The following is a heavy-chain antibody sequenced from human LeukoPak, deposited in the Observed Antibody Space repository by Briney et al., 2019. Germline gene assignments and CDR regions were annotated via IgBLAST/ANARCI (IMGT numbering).Heavy chain of an antibody. CDR3: AKGLGYRDYGMDV. V-gene: IGHV3-23*01. CDR1: GFTFSTYA. Sequence: GGSLRLSCAASGFTFSTYAMSWVRQAPGKGLEWVSAISGSGGSTYYADSVKGRFTISRDSSKNTLYLQMNSLRAEDTAVYYCAKGLGYRDYGMDVWGQGTTVSVSS. CDR2: ISGSGGST. J-gene: IGHJ6*02. D-gene: IGHD3-16*02.